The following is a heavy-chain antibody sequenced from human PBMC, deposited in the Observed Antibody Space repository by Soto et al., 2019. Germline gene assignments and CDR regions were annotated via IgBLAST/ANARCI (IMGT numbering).Heavy chain of an antibody. Sequence: ASVKVSCKASGYTFTSYAMRWVRQAPGQRLEWMGWINAGNGNTKYSQKFQGRVTITSDISASTAYMELSSLRSEDTAVYYCARDSLTAALDYWGQGTLVTVSS. CDR3: ARDSLTAALDY. CDR1: GYTFTSYA. V-gene: IGHV1-3*01. J-gene: IGHJ4*02. CDR2: INAGNGNT.